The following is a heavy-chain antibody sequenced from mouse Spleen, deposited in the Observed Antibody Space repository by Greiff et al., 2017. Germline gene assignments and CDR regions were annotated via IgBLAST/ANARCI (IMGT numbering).Heavy chain of an antibody. J-gene: IGHJ3*01. CDR2: IDPSDSET. D-gene: IGHD2-5*01. Sequence: QVQLQQSGAELVRPGSSVKLSCKASGYTFTSYWMHWVKQRPIQGLEWIGNIDPSDSETHYTQKFKDKATLTVDKSSSTAYMQLSSLTSEDSAVYYCARSAYYSNSSWFAYWGQGTLVTVSA. CDR3: ARSAYYSNSSWFAY. CDR1: GYTFTSYW. V-gene: IGHV1-52*01.